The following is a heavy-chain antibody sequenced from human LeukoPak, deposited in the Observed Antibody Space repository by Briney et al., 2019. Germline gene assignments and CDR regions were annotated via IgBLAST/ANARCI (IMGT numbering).Heavy chain of an antibody. CDR3: ARDRYYDSSGYYYTGYHY. Sequence: SETLSLTCTVSGGSISSYYWSWIRQPAGKGLEWIGRIYTSGSTNYNPSLKSRVTMSVDTSKNQFSLKLSSVTAADTAVYYCARDRYYDSSGYYYTGYHYWGQGTLVTVSS. V-gene: IGHV4-4*07. CDR1: GGSISSYY. CDR2: IYTSGST. D-gene: IGHD3-22*01. J-gene: IGHJ4*02.